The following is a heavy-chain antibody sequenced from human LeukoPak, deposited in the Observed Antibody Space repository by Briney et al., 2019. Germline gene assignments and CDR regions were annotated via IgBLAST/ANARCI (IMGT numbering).Heavy chain of an antibody. CDR1: GGTFSSYA. J-gene: IGHJ6*03. D-gene: IGHD4-11*01. Sequence: GASVKVSCKASGGTFSSYAISWVRQAPGQGLEWMGGIIPIFGTANYAQRFQGRVTITTDESTSTAYMELSSLRSEDTAVYYCARGDYSNYYYYYYCMDVWGKGTTVTVSS. CDR2: IIPIFGTA. V-gene: IGHV1-69*05. CDR3: ARGDYSNYYYYYYCMDV.